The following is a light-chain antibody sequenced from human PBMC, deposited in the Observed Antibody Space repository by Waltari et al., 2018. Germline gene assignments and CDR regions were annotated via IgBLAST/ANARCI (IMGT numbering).Light chain of an antibody. CDR1: SRDVGIYNL. Sequence: QSALTQPASVSGSPEQSITISCPGTSRDVGIYNLVSWYQQHPGKAPKLMISEVNERPSGVSIRFSGSKSGNTASLTISGLQAEDEADYYCCSYAGSNTVLFGGGTKLTVL. V-gene: IGLV2-23*02. CDR3: CSYAGSNTVL. CDR2: EVN. J-gene: IGLJ2*01.